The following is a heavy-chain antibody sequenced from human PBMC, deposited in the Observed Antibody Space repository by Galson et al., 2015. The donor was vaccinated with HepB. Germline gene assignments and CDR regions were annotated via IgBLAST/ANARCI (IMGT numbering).Heavy chain of an antibody. D-gene: IGHD5-12*01. CDR1: GFTFSSYA. Sequence: SLRLSCAASGFTFSSYAMHWVRQAPGKGLEWVAVISYDGSNKYYADSVKGRFTISRDNSKNTLYLQMNSLRAEDTAVYYCARDQSGYDRGYFDYWGQGTLVTVSS. V-gene: IGHV3-30-3*01. CDR3: ARDQSGYDRGYFDY. J-gene: IGHJ4*02. CDR2: ISYDGSNK.